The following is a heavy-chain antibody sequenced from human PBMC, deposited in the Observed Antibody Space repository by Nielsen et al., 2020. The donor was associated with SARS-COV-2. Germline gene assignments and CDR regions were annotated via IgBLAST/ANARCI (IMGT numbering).Heavy chain of an antibody. Sequence: GESLRISCKSSGYRFTNYWIGWVRQMPGKGLEWMAIIYPDDSDIRYSPSFQGQVTISADKSISTAYLQWSSLKASDTAMYYCARHVGMAHDYGDYWGQGTLVTVSS. D-gene: IGHD5-24*01. J-gene: IGHJ4*02. CDR2: IYPDDSDI. CDR1: GYRFTNYW. V-gene: IGHV5-51*01. CDR3: ARHVGMAHDYGDY.